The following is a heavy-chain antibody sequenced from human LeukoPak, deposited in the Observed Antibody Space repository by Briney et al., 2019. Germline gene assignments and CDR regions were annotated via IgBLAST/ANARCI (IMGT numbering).Heavy chain of an antibody. CDR2: ISSSSSYI. J-gene: IGHJ3*02. D-gene: IGHD3-9*01. Sequence: GGSLRLSCAASGFTFRSYSMNWARQAPGKGLEWVSSISSSSSYIYYADSVKGRFTISRDNDKNSLYLQMNSLRADDTVVYYCATWRNFDWLLSNDAFDIWGQGTRVSV. V-gene: IGHV3-21*01. CDR3: ATWRNFDWLLSNDAFDI. CDR1: GFTFRSYS.